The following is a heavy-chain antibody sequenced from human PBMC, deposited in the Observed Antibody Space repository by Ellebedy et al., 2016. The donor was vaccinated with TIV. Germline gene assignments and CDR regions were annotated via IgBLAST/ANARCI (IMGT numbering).Heavy chain of an antibody. CDR1: GYTFTGYY. V-gene: IGHV1-2*02. D-gene: IGHD2-15*01. CDR3: ARVISEYCSGGGCYFNY. J-gene: IGHJ4*02. Sequence: AASVKVSCKASGYTFTGYYIHWVRQAPGQGLEWMGWINPNSGGTNYAQNFQGRVTMTRDTSISTAYMERSRLRSDDTAVYYCARVISEYCSGGGCYFNYWGQGTLVAVSS. CDR2: INPNSGGT.